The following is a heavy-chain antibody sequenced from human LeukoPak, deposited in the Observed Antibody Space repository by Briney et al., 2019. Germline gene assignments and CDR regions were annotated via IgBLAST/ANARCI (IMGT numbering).Heavy chain of an antibody. V-gene: IGHV1-3*01. CDR2: VSAANNP. CDR1: GYTFTSYA. CDR3: AMSVEMPPIPSFDY. Sequence: ASVKVSCKASGYTFTSYAMHWMRQAPGQGLELLGWVSAANNPEYSQKFQGRVVITWDASATTSYLELNSLRSEDTAVYYCAMSVEMPPIPSFDYWGQGTLVTVSS. J-gene: IGHJ4*02. D-gene: IGHD5-24*01.